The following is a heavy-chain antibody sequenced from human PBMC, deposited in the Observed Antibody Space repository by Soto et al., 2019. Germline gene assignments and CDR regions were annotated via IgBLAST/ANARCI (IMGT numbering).Heavy chain of an antibody. CDR3: ARVAY. CDR1: EFTFSSYA. Sequence: QVQLVESGGGVVQPGRSLRLSCAASEFTFSSYAMHWVRHVPGKGLEWVALISYDGNNKYYAVSVRGRFTISRDNSKKTLYLQMNSLRPEDTAVYYCARVAYWGPGTQVTVSS. V-gene: IGHV3-30-3*01. J-gene: IGHJ4*02. CDR2: ISYDGNNK.